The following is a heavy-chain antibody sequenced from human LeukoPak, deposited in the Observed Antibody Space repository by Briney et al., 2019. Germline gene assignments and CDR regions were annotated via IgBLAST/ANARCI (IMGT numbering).Heavy chain of an antibody. D-gene: IGHD6-6*01. CDR3: ARGKGFSSGYFQH. V-gene: IGHV4-34*01. CDR1: GFTFSSYA. Sequence: GSLRLSCAASGFTFSSYAMSWVRQPPGKGLEWIGEINHSGSTNYNPSLKSRVAISVDTSKNQFSLKLSSVTAADAAVYYCARGKGFSSGYFQHWGQGTLVAVSS. J-gene: IGHJ1*01. CDR2: INHSGST.